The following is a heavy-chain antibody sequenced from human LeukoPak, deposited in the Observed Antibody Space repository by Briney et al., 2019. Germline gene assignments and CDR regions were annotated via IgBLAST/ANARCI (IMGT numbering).Heavy chain of an antibody. CDR3: ARGGLQRRSTSWYHRAEYFQH. J-gene: IGHJ1*01. CDR2: INHSGGT. V-gene: IGHV4-34*01. D-gene: IGHD6-13*01. Sequence: SETLSLTCAVYGGSFSGYYWSWIRQPPGKGLEWVGEINHSGGTNYNPSLKSRVTISVDTSKNQFSLKLSSVTAADTAVYYCARGGLQRRSTSWYHRAEYFQHWGQGTLVTVSS. CDR1: GGSFSGYY.